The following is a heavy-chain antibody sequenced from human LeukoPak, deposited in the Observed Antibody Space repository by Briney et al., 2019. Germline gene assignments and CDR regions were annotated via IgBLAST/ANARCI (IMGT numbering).Heavy chain of an antibody. J-gene: IGHJ4*02. CDR1: GGSFSGYY. CDR2: INHSGST. V-gene: IGHV4-34*01. CDR3: ARSDPPTR. Sequence: NPSETLSLTCAVYGGSFSGYYWSWIRQPPGKGLEWIGEINHSGSTNYNPYLKSRVTISVDTSKNQFSLKLSSVTAADTAVYYCARSDPPTRWGQGTLVTVSS.